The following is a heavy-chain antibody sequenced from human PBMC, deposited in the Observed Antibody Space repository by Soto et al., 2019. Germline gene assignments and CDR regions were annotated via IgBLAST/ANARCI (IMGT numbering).Heavy chain of an antibody. CDR3: ASNSSGSPSWFDP. CDR1: GGSFSGYY. Sequence: QVQLQQWGAGLLKPSETLSLTCAVYGGSFSGYYWSWIRQPPGKGLEWIGEINHSGSTNYNPSLKSRVTISVDTSKNQFSLGLSSVTAADTAVYYCASNSSGSPSWFDPWGQGTLVTVSS. CDR2: INHSGST. D-gene: IGHD3-10*01. J-gene: IGHJ5*02. V-gene: IGHV4-34*01.